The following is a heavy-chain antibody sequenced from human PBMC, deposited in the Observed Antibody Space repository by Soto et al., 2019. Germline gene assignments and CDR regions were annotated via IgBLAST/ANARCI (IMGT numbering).Heavy chain of an antibody. CDR3: ARERTYQMVGDDALDF. J-gene: IGHJ3*01. CDR1: GGSLNNYN. CDR2: IYSSGQT. D-gene: IGHD2-2*01. Sequence: QVQLQESGPGLVRPSETLSLTCTVSGGSLNNYNWNWIRQSAGTGLEWIGRIYSSGQTYYNPSLKSRVTLSLNTLNNQISLKVTSVTAADTAMYYCARERTYQMVGDDALDFWGLGTMVTVSS. V-gene: IGHV4-4*07.